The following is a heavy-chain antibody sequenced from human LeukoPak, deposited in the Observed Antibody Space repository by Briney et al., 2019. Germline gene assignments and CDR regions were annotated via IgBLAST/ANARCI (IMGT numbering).Heavy chain of an antibody. Sequence: GGSLRLSCAASGFTFSSYGMHWVRQAPGKGLEWVAVISYDGSNKYYADSVKGRFTISRDNAKNSLYLQMNSLRAEDTAVYYCALGAYCGGDCYSGAFDMWGQGTMVTVSS. D-gene: IGHD2-21*02. CDR1: GFTFSSYG. J-gene: IGHJ3*02. CDR2: ISYDGSNK. V-gene: IGHV3-30*03. CDR3: ALGAYCGGDCYSGAFDM.